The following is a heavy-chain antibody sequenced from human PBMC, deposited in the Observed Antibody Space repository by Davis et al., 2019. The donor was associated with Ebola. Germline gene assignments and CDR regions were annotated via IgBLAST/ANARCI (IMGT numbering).Heavy chain of an antibody. V-gene: IGHV3-48*02. CDR3: ARGLEDTAMVILFYFDY. CDR1: GFTFSSYS. Sequence: GESLKISCTAFGFTFSSYSMNWVRQAPGKGLEWVSYISSSSSTIYYADSVKGRFTISRDNAKNSLYLQMNSLRDEDTAVYYCARGLEDTAMVILFYFDYWGQGTLVTVSS. CDR2: ISSSSSTI. D-gene: IGHD5-18*01. J-gene: IGHJ4*02.